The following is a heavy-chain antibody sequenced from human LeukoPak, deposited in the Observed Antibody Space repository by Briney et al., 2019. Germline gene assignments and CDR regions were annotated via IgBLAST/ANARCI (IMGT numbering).Heavy chain of an antibody. J-gene: IGHJ4*02. V-gene: IGHV3-30*03. CDR2: ISYDGSNK. CDR1: GFTFSSYG. D-gene: IGHD5-18*01. Sequence: GGSLRLSCAASGFTFSSYGMHWVRQAPGKGLEWVAVISYDGSNKYYADSVKGRFTISRDNSKNTLYLQMNSLRAEDTAVYYCARPVTRYSYGPEGGHWGQGTLVTVSS. CDR3: ARPVTRYSYGPEGGH.